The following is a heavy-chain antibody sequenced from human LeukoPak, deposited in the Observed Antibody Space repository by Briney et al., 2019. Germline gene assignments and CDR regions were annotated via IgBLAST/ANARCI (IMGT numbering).Heavy chain of an antibody. Sequence: PSETLSLTCTVSGGSISSGGHFWSWIRQHPGKGLEWIGYINYSGSTYYNPSLKSRVTISVDTSQNQFSLKVSSVTAADTAVYYCARDEATFGAGYYYGMDVWGQGTTVTVSS. CDR2: INYSGST. D-gene: IGHD3-3*01. CDR1: GGSISSGGHF. CDR3: ARDEATFGAGYYYGMDV. V-gene: IGHV4-31*03. J-gene: IGHJ6*02.